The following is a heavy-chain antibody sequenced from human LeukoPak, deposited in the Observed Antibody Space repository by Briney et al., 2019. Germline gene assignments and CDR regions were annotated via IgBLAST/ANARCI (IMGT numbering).Heavy chain of an antibody. J-gene: IGHJ6*03. CDR1: GFTFDDYG. V-gene: IGHV3-20*04. CDR2: TNWNAGST. D-gene: IGHD2-21*02. Sequence: GGSLRLSCAASGFTFDDYGMSWVRQAPGKRLEWVSGTNWNAGSTGYADSVKGRFTISRDNAKKSLYLQMNSLRAEDTALYYCARELTTGIAYYYMDVWGTGTTVTVSS. CDR3: ARELTTGIAYYYMDV.